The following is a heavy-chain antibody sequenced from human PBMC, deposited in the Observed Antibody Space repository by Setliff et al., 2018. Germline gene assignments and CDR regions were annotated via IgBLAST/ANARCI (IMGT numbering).Heavy chain of an antibody. CDR3: ARSDHLVVDGFDV. D-gene: IGHD3-16*01. Sequence: ASVKVSCKASGGTFSSYDISWVRQAPGQGLEWMGWINPNSGGTNYAQKFQGWVTMTRDTSISTAYMELSRLRSDDTAVYYCARSDHLVVDGFDVWGQGTMVTVS. V-gene: IGHV1-2*04. J-gene: IGHJ3*01. CDR1: GGTFSSYD. CDR2: INPNSGGT.